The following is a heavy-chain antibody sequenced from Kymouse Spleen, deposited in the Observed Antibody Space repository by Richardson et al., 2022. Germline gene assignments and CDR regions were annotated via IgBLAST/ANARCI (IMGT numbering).Heavy chain of an antibody. CDR1: GFTFSSYW. CDR3: ARDKDSRFLEWLSDAFDI. V-gene: IGHV3-7*01. Sequence: EVQLVESGGGLVQPGGSLRLSCAASGFTFSSYWMSWVRQAPGKGLEWVANIKQDGSEKYYVDSVKGRFTISRDNAKNSLYLQMNSLRAEDTAVYYCARDKDSRFLEWLSDAFDIWGQGTMVTVSS. CDR2: IKQDGSEK. D-gene: IGHD3-3*01. J-gene: IGHJ3*02.